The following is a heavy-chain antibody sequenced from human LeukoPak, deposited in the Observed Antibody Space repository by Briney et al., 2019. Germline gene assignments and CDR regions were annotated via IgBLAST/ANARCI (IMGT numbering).Heavy chain of an antibody. V-gene: IGHV3-30*18. Sequence: GGSLRLSCAASGFTFSSYGMHWVRRAPGKGLEWVAVISYDGSNKYYADSVKGRFTISRDNSKNTLYLQMNSLRAEDTAVYYCAKDATAGYSSGCSAWGQGTLVTVSS. D-gene: IGHD6-19*01. CDR2: ISYDGSNK. CDR3: AKDATAGYSSGCSA. CDR1: GFTFSSYG. J-gene: IGHJ5*02.